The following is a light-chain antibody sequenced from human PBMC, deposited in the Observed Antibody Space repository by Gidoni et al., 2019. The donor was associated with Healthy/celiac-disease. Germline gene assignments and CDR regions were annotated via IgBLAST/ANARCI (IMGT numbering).Light chain of an antibody. V-gene: IGKV4-1*01. Sequence: DIVLTPSPDSLALSLGEKATINCTSSQSLSYSSDNKNFLAWYQQRPGQPPRLLVYWASTRKSGVPDRFSDSGSGTEFTLTISSLQAEDAAVYYCQQYFTTPPTFGHGTKVEV. CDR2: WAS. CDR3: QQYFTTPPT. J-gene: IGKJ1*01. CDR1: QSLSYSSDNKNF.